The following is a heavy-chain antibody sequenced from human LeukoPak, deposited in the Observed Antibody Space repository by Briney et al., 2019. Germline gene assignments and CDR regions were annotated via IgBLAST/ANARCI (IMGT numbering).Heavy chain of an antibody. CDR2: IAPIFRTP. Sequence: ASVKVSCKASGGTFSSTTINWVRQAPGQGLEWMGGIAPIFRTPNYAQKFQGRVTITAVESMSTAYMELSSLRSEDTAVYYCARGWLAETTVVTPYNYWGQGTLVTVSS. CDR3: ARGWLAETTVVTPYNY. CDR1: GGTFSSTT. J-gene: IGHJ4*02. D-gene: IGHD2-21*02. V-gene: IGHV1-69*13.